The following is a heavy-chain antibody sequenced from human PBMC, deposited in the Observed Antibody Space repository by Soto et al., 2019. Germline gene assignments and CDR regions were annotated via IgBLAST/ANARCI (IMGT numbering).Heavy chain of an antibody. V-gene: IGHV4-34*01. CDR3: ATAVHCSGGSCYPPFNWFDP. D-gene: IGHD2-15*01. CDR1: GGSFSGYY. Sequence: SETLSLTCAVYGGSFSGYYWSWIRQPPGKGLEWIGEINHSGSTNYNPSLKSRVTISVDTSKNQFSLKLTSVTAADTAVYYCATAVHCSGGSCYPPFNWFDPWGQGTLVTVSS. CDR2: INHSGST. J-gene: IGHJ5*02.